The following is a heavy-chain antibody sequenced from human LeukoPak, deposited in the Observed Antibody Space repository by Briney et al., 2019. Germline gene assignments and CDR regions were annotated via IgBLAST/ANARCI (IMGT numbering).Heavy chain of an antibody. CDR1: GFRLSSYG. V-gene: IGHV3-23*01. CDR3: AKDRSERAVAGAFDI. CDR2: ISGSGDRT. J-gene: IGHJ3*02. D-gene: IGHD6-19*01. Sequence: GGSLRLSCAASGFRLSSYGMTWVRQAPGRGLEWVSGISGSGDRTDYADSVKGRFTTSRDNAKNSLYLQMNSLRAEDMALYYCAKDRSERAVAGAFDIWGQGTMVTVSS.